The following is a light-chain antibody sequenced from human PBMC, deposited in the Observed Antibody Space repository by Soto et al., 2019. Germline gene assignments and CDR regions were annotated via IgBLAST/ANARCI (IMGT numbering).Light chain of an antibody. Sequence: IVMTQSPDTLSVSPGERATLSCRASQSITEKVVWYQQKSGQAPRLLIYAASRGATGIPDRFSGSGSGTDFTLTINRLEPEDFAVFYCQQYGSSITFGQGTRLEIK. CDR3: QQYGSSIT. CDR1: QSITEK. CDR2: AAS. V-gene: IGKV3-20*01. J-gene: IGKJ5*01.